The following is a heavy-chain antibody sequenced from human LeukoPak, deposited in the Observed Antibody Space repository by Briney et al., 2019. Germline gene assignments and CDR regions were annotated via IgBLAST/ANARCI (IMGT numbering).Heavy chain of an antibody. J-gene: IGHJ4*02. CDR1: GFTFSSYV. Sequence: GGSLRLSCAASGFTFSSYVLSWVREAPGKGLERVSDFSGSGGSTYYADSVKGRFTISRDNSKNTLYLQMNSLRAEDTAVYYCAKGLTMVRGSSYYFDYWGQGTLVTVSS. CDR2: FSGSGGST. CDR3: AKGLTMVRGSSYYFDY. D-gene: IGHD3-10*01. V-gene: IGHV3-23*01.